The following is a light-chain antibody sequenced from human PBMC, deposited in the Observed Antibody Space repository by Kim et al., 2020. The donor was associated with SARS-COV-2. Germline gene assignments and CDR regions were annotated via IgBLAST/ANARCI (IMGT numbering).Light chain of an antibody. CDR3: QQRNSWPPAVT. Sequence: AGDRATLSCRASQNIDTYLAWYQQRPGQAPRLLVYDASNRATGVPDRFSGSGSGTDFTLTISSLEPEDLSIYYCQQRNSWPPAVTFGGGTKVDIK. CDR2: DAS. CDR1: QNIDTY. V-gene: IGKV3-11*01. J-gene: IGKJ4*01.